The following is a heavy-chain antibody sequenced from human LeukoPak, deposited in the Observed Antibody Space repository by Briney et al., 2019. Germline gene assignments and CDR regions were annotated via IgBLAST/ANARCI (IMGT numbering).Heavy chain of an antibody. CDR1: GYTFTSYG. D-gene: IGHD1-26*01. CDR3: ARDFEWELPRGGNWFDP. CDR2: ISAYNGNT. V-gene: IGHV1-18*01. J-gene: IGHJ5*02. Sequence: GASVKVSCKASGYTFTSYGISWVRQAPGQGLEWMGWISAYNGNTNYAQKLQGRVTMTTDTSTSTAYMELRSLRSDDTAVYYCARDFEWELPRGGNWFDPWGQGTLVTVSS.